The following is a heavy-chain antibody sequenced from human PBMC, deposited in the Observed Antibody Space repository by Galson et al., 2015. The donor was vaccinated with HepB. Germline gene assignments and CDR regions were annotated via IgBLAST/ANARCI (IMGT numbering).Heavy chain of an antibody. CDR3: ARLLGAITMVRGVIMHGANWFDP. CDR2: IYPGDSDT. J-gene: IGHJ5*02. CDR1: GYSFTSYW. V-gene: IGHV5-51*01. Sequence: QSGAEVKKPGESLKISCKGSGYSFTSYWIGWVRQMPGKGLEWMGIIYPGDSDTRYSPSFQGQVTISADKSISTAYLQWSSLKASDTAMYYCARLLGAITMVRGVIMHGANWFDPWGQGTLVTVSS. D-gene: IGHD3-10*01.